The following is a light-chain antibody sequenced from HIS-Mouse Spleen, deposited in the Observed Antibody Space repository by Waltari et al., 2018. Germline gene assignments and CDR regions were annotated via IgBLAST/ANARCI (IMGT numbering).Light chain of an antibody. J-gene: IGLJ3*02. Sequence: QSVLTQPPSASGTPGQRVTLPCSGSSSNLGSNYVYWYQQPPGTAPKLLIYRNNQRPSGVPDRFSGSKSGTSASLAISGLRSEDEADYYCAAWDDSLSGRVFGGGTKLTVL. CDR2: RNN. CDR3: AAWDDSLSGRV. CDR1: SSNLGSNY. V-gene: IGLV1-47*01.